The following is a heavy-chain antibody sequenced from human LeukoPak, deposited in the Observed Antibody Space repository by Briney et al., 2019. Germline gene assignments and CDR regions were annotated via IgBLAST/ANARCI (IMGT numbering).Heavy chain of an antibody. Sequence: PGGSLRLSCAASGFTFSSFGMHWVRQAPGKGLEWVTFIPYDGSAEYYADSVKGRFTISRDNSKNTLHLQMNSLRAEDTAIYYCTSSGSYRDFDYWGQGTLVTVSS. J-gene: IGHJ4*02. CDR2: IPYDGSAE. CDR3: TSSGSYRDFDY. V-gene: IGHV3-30*02. D-gene: IGHD3-10*01. CDR1: GFTFSSFG.